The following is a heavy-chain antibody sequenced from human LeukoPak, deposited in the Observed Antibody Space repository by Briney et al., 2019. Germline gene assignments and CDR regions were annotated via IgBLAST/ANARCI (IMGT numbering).Heavy chain of an antibody. Sequence: GGSLRLSCAASGFTFTNFEMNWVRQAPGKGLEWVSYISSGSNAIYYVDSVKGRFTISRDNAKNSLYLQMNSLRDEDTAVYYCAKDRGSGSYYSFHIWGQGTMVTVSS. CDR3: AKDRGSGSYYSFHI. CDR2: ISSGSNAI. J-gene: IGHJ3*02. V-gene: IGHV3-48*02. CDR1: GFTFTNFE. D-gene: IGHD1-26*01.